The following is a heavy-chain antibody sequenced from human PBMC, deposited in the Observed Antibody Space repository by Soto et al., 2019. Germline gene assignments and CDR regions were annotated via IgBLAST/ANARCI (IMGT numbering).Heavy chain of an antibody. Sequence: QLQLQESGPGLVKPSETLSLTCTVSGGSISSSNYYWGWIRQPPGKGLEWSGSVYYSGTTYYNPSLKSRVTISVDTSKNQFSLKLSSLTAADTAVYFCARLGIAVAGSRYFDYLGKGILVTFSS. D-gene: IGHD6-19*01. CDR3: ARLGIAVAGSRYFDY. V-gene: IGHV4-39*01. CDR1: GGSISSSNYY. CDR2: VYYSGTT. J-gene: IGHJ4*02.